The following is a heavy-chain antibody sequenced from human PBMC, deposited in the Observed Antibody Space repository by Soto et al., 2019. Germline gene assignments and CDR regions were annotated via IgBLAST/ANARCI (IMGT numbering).Heavy chain of an antibody. V-gene: IGHV5-51*01. D-gene: IGHD4-17*01. Sequence: PGESLKISCKGSGYSFTSYWIGWVRQMPGKGLELMGIIYPGDSDTRYSPSFQGQVTISADKSISTAYLQWSSLKASDTAMYYCARLPNDYGDYYYGMDVWGQGTTVTVS. J-gene: IGHJ6*02. CDR1: GYSFTSYW. CDR2: IYPGDSDT. CDR3: ARLPNDYGDYYYGMDV.